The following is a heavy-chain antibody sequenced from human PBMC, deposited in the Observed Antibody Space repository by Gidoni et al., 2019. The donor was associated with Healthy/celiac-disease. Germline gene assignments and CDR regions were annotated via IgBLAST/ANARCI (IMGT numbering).Heavy chain of an antibody. D-gene: IGHD3-10*01. V-gene: IGHV3-23*01. J-gene: IGHJ3*02. CDR2: ISGSGGST. CDR1: GFSFSSYA. CDR3: AKGTPLWFGELSSDAFDI. Sequence: EVQLLESGGGLVQPGGSLRLSCAASGFSFSSYAMSWVRQAPGKGLEWVSAISGSGGSTYYADSVKGRFTISRDNSKNTLYLQMNSLRAEDTAVYYCAKGTPLWFGELSSDAFDIWGQGTMVTVSS.